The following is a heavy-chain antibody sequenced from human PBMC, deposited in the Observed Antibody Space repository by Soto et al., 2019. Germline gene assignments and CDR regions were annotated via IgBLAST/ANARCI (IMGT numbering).Heavy chain of an antibody. CDR1: GFTFSTFD. CDR3: ARGLYYFDY. J-gene: IGHJ4*02. V-gene: IGHV3-48*03. Sequence: WGSLRLSCTASGFTFSTFDIDLVRQAPWKGLEWISYISSSGSSIYYPDSVKGRFTISRDNAKKSLFLQMSSLRAEDTAVYYCARGLYYFDYWGQGTLVTVSS. CDR2: ISSSGSSI.